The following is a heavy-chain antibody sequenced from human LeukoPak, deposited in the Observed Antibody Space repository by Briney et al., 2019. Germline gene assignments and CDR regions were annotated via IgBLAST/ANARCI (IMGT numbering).Heavy chain of an antibody. V-gene: IGHV3-66*01. D-gene: IGHD6-25*01. Sequence: GGSLRPSCAASGFTVSSNYMSWVRQAPGKGLEWVSVIYSGGSTYYADSVKGRFTISRDNSKNTLYLQMNSLRAEDTAVYYCARGAAAAAYWGQGTLVTVSS. J-gene: IGHJ4*02. CDR2: IYSGGST. CDR1: GFTVSSNY. CDR3: ARGAAAAAY.